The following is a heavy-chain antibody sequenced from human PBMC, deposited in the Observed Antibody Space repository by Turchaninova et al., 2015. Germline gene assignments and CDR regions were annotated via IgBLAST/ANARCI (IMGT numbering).Heavy chain of an antibody. CDR2: IYYSGST. D-gene: IGHD1-7*01. J-gene: IGHJ4*02. CDR3: ARSRSGTSGRPLEY. V-gene: IGHV4-39*07. Sequence: QLQLQESGPGLVKPSETLSLTCRVSGGSLSSSSSYWGWIRQPPGQGLEWVGNIYYSGSTQYNPSLNSRVTISVDTAMNNFSLKLSSVTATDTAVYYCARSRSGTSGRPLEYWGQGTLVTVSS. CDR1: GGSLSSSSSY.